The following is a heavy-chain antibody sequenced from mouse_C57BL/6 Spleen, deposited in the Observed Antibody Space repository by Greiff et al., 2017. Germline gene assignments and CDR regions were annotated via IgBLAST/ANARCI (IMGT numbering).Heavy chain of an antibody. CDR2: IDPSDSYT. D-gene: IGHD2-5*01. CDR1: GYTFTSYW. Sequence: QVQLQQPGAELVKPGASVKLSCKASGYTFTSYWMQWVKQRPGQGLEWIGEIDPSDSYTNYNQKFKGKATLTVDTSSSTAYMQLSSLTSEDSAVYYCAHYSNTWFAYWGQGTLVTVSA. J-gene: IGHJ3*01. V-gene: IGHV1-50*01. CDR3: AHYSNTWFAY.